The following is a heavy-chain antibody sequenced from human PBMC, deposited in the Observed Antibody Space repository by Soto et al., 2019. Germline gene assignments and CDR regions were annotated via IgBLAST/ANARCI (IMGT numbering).Heavy chain of an antibody. Sequence: QVQLVQSGAEVKKPGSSVKVSCKASGGTFSSYAISWVRQAPGKGLGWLGGFILIFGTANYAQKFQGRVTITADESTSTAYMELSSLRSEDTAVYYCARDRGTEYSSSSYYYYYGMDVWGQGTTVTVSS. CDR2: FILIFGTA. J-gene: IGHJ6*02. V-gene: IGHV1-69*01. D-gene: IGHD6-6*01. CDR3: ARDRGTEYSSSSYYYYYGMDV. CDR1: GGTFSSYA.